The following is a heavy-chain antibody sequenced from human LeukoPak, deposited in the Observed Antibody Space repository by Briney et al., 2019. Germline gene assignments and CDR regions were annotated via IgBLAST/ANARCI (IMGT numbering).Heavy chain of an antibody. V-gene: IGHV3-23*01. D-gene: IGHD3-16*01. CDR2: ISGGGDST. J-gene: IGHJ4*02. Sequence: GGSLRLSCAASGFTFSSYGMHWVRQVPGEGLEWVSVISGGGDSTYFADSVKGRFTISRDNSKNTLYLQMNSLRAEDTAVYYCVKGLRSYGYSLFDYWGQGTLVAVSS. CDR1: GFTFSSYG. CDR3: VKGLRSYGYSLFDY.